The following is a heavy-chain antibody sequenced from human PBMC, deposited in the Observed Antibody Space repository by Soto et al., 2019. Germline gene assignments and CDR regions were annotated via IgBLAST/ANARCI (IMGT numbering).Heavy chain of an antibody. CDR2: IWYDGSNK. CDR1: GFTFSSYG. Sequence: QVQLVESGGGVVQPGRSLRLSCAASGFTFSSYGMHWVRQAPGKGLEWVAVIWYDGSNKYYADSVKGRFTISRDNSKNTRYLQMNSLRAEDTAVYYCARDGGEWELLNPPDYWGQGTLVTVSS. D-gene: IGHD1-26*01. J-gene: IGHJ4*02. CDR3: ARDGGEWELLNPPDY. V-gene: IGHV3-33*01.